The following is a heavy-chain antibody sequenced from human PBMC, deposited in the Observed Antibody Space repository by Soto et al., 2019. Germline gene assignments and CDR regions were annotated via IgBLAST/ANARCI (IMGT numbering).Heavy chain of an antibody. CDR3: ARGGIVVG. CDR2: ISYDGSDI. J-gene: IGHJ4*02. CDR1: GFNFTSYA. D-gene: IGHD3-22*01. V-gene: IGHV3-30-3*01. Sequence: QVQLVESGGGVVQPGRSLRLSCAASGFNFTSYAMHWVRQAPGKGLEWVAVISYDGSDIYYADSAKGRFTISRDNSKNTLYLQMNSLRTDDTAVYYCARGGIVVGWGQGTLVTVSS.